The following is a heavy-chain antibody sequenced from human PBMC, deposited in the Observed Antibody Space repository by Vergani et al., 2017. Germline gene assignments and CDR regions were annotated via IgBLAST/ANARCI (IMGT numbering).Heavy chain of an antibody. CDR3: ARDENSSGYYFFDY. V-gene: IGHV3-33*08. CDR2: IWYDGSNK. CDR1: GFTFSSYG. D-gene: IGHD3-22*01. J-gene: IGHJ4*02. Sequence: VQLVESGGGLVQPGGSLRLSCAASGFTFSSYGMHWVRQAPGKGLGWVAVIWYDGSNKYYADSVKGRFTISRDNSKNTLYLQMNSLRAEDTAVYYCARDENSSGYYFFDYWGQGTLVTVSS.